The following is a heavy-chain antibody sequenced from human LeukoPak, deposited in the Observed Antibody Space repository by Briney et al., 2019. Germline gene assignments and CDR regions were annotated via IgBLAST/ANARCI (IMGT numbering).Heavy chain of an antibody. CDR3: ARDVSVGATPGVFDY. D-gene: IGHD1-26*01. CDR1: GYSISSGYY. J-gene: IGHJ4*02. Sequence: SETLSLTCTVSGYSISSGYYWGWILQPPGKGLEWIGSIYHSGSTYYNPSLKSRVTISVDTSKNQFSLKLSSVTAADTAVYYCARDVSVGATPGVFDYWGQGTLVTVSS. CDR2: IYHSGST. V-gene: IGHV4-38-2*02.